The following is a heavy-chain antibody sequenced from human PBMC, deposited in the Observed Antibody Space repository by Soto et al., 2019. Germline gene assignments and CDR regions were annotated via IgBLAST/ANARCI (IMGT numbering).Heavy chain of an antibody. CDR3: ARDGPPGIVGAIGY. D-gene: IGHD1-26*01. V-gene: IGHV4-61*01. Sequence: QVQLQESGPGLVKPSETLSLTCTVSGGSVSSGSYYWSWIRQPPGKGLEWIGYIYYSGGTNYNPSRSSRVTISVATSKNQFSLKLSSVTAADTAEYYGARDGPPGIVGAIGYWGQGTLVTVSS. CDR2: IYYSGGT. J-gene: IGHJ4*02. CDR1: GGSVSSGSYY.